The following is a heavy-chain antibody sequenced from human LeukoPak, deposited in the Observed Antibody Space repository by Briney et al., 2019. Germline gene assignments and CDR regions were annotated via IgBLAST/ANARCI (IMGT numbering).Heavy chain of an antibody. V-gene: IGHV3-66*01. J-gene: IGHJ4*02. CDR2: IYSGGST. CDR1: GFTVSSNY. Sequence: GGSLRLSCAASGFTVSSNYMSWVRQAPGKGLEWVSVIYSGGSTYYADSVKGRFIISRDNSKNTLYLQMNSLRAEDTAVYYCAKAENFEDYFDYWGQGTLVTVSS. D-gene: IGHD3-9*01. CDR3: AKAENFEDYFDY.